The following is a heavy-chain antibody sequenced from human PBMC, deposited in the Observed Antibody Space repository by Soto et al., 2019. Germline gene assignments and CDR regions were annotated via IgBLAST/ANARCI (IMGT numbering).Heavy chain of an antibody. J-gene: IGHJ4*02. D-gene: IGHD2-15*01. CDR2: ISYDGSNK. V-gene: IGHV3-30*18. CDR1: GFTFSTYG. Sequence: QVQLVESGGGVVQPGRSLRLSCAASGFTFSTYGMHWVRQAPGEGLEWVAVISYDGSNKYCADSVKGRFTISRDNSKNTLFLQMNSLTAEDTAVYYCAKELGRYCSGGGCYYFDYWGQGTLVTVSS. CDR3: AKELGRYCSGGGCYYFDY.